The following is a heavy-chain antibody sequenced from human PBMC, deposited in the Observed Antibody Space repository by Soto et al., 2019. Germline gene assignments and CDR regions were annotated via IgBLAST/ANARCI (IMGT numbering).Heavy chain of an antibody. CDR1: GGSISSGGYY. Sequence: TLSLTCTVSGGSISSGGYYWSWIRQHPGKGLEWIGYIYYSGSTYYNPSLKSRVTISVDTSKNQFSLKLSSVTAADTAVYYCARRTYYYSYYMDVWGKGTTVTVSS. V-gene: IGHV4-31*03. CDR3: ARRTYYYSYYMDV. J-gene: IGHJ6*03. CDR2: IYYSGST.